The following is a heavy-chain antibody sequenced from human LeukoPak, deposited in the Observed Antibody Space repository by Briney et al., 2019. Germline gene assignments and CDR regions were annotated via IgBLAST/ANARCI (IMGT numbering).Heavy chain of an antibody. CDR2: ISNDERNK. V-gene: IGHV3-30*03. CDR3: WRQSPRGGGYNPSDK. CDR1: GFTFSSYS. Sequence: GGSLRLSCAASGFTFSSYSMNWVRQAPGKGLEWVAVISNDERNKYYAGSVKGRFTISRDDSNSIVYLQMTSLRLEDTAVYYCWRQSPRGGGYNPSDKGGQGPLVIVS. D-gene: IGHD5-24*01. J-gene: IGHJ4*02.